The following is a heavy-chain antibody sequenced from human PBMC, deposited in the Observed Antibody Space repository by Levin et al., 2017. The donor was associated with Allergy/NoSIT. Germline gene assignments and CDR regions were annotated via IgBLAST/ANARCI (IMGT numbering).Heavy chain of an antibody. CDR1: GFTFSSYA. CDR2: ITGTTGST. D-gene: IGHD6-19*01. J-gene: IGHJ4*02. Sequence: GESLKISCAASGFTFSSYAMSWVRLAPGKGLEWVSGITGTTGSTHYADSVKGRFTISRDNSKNTLYLQMNSLRAEDTAVYYCAKDKPYSTGWYLFFDYWGQGTLATVSS. CDR3: AKDKPYSTGWYLFFDY. V-gene: IGHV3-23*01.